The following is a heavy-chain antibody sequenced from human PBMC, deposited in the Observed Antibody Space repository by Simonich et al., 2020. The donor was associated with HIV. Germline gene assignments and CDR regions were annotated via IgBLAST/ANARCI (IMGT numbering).Heavy chain of an antibody. Sequence: EVQLVESGGGLVQPGRSLRLSCAASGFTFDDYAMHWVRQAPGKGLGWVSGMSWNSGSIGDADSVKGRFTISRDNAKNSLYLQMNSLRAEDMALYYCAKDRYSSSSGSFDYWGQGTLVTVSS. CDR2: MSWNSGSI. J-gene: IGHJ4*02. CDR1: GFTFDDYA. V-gene: IGHV3-9*03. D-gene: IGHD6-6*01. CDR3: AKDRYSSSSGSFDY.